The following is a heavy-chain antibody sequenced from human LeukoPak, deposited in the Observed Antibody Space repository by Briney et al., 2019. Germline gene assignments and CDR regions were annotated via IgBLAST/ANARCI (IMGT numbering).Heavy chain of an antibody. Sequence: PGGSLRLSCVASGFTFSCYAMSWVRQAPGKGLGLVSTISGSGGSTYYADSVKGRFTISRDTSKNAVYQQMNSLRAEDTALYYCAKAGGRGSGSYWWSFDYWGQGALVTVSS. V-gene: IGHV3-23*01. CDR3: AKAGGRGSGSYWWSFDY. D-gene: IGHD3-10*01. CDR2: ISGSGGST. J-gene: IGHJ4*02. CDR1: GFTFSCYA.